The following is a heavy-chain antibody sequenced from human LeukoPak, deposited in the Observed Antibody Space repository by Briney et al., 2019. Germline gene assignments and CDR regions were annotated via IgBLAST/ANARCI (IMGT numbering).Heavy chain of an antibody. CDR3: ARASIVVVPADGSYGFDY. J-gene: IGHJ4*02. CDR2: IYYSGST. D-gene: IGHD2-2*01. V-gene: IGHV4-39*01. Sequence: SETLSLTCTVSGGSISSSSYYWGWIRQPPGKGLEWIGSIYYSGSTYYNPSLKSRVTISVDTSKNQFSLKLSSVTAADTAVYYCARASIVVVPADGSYGFDYWGQGTLVTVSS. CDR1: GGSISSSSYY.